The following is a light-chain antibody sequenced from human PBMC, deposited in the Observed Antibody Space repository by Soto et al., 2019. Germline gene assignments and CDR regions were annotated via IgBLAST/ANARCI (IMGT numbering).Light chain of an antibody. CDR1: QSFSSW. J-gene: IGKJ1*01. CDR2: DAS. CDR3: QQYHEYW. Sequence: DIQMTQSPSTLSASVGDRVTITCRASQSFSSWLAWYQQKPGKAPKLLIYDASGLESGVPSRFSGSGSGTEFTLTISSLQPDDFATYYCQQYHEYWFGQGTK. V-gene: IGKV1-5*01.